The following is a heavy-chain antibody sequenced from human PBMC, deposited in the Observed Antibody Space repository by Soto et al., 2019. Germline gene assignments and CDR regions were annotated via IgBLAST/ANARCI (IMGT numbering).Heavy chain of an antibody. CDR3: ARDHPPRGAVAGTVFAFDI. V-gene: IGHV1-2*02. CDR2: INPNSGGT. CDR1: GYTFTGYY. J-gene: IGHJ3*02. D-gene: IGHD6-19*01. Sequence: ASVKVSCKASGYTFTGYYMHWVRQAPGQGLEWMGWINPNSGGTNYAQKFQGRVTMTRDTSISTAYMELSRLRSDDTAVYYCARDHPPRGAVAGTVFAFDIWGQGTMVTVSS.